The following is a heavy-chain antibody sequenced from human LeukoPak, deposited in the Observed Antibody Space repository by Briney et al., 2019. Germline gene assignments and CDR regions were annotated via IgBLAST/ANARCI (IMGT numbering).Heavy chain of an antibody. J-gene: IGHJ3*02. Sequence: SETLSLTCTVSGGSISSSSYYWGWIRQPPGKGLEWIGSIYYSGSTDYNPSLKSRVTISVDTSKNQISLKLSSVTAADTAVYYCARLYCSGGACYSDRGAFDIWGQGTMVTVSS. CDR3: ARLYCSGGACYSDRGAFDI. CDR1: GGSISSSSYY. V-gene: IGHV4-39*07. D-gene: IGHD2-15*01. CDR2: IYYSGST.